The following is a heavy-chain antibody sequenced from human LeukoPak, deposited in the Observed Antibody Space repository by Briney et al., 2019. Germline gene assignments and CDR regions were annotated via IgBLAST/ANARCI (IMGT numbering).Heavy chain of an antibody. CDR2: ISSSSSYI. CDR1: GFTFNTYS. J-gene: IGHJ6*04. D-gene: IGHD2-2*01. CDR3: TKDSNYMDV. V-gene: IGHV3-21*01. Sequence: GGSLRLSCAASGFTFNTYSMNWVRQAPGKGLEWASTISSSSSYIFYADSVKGRFSISRDNARNLLYLQLNNLRAEDTAVYYCTKDSNYMDVWGKGTTVTVSS.